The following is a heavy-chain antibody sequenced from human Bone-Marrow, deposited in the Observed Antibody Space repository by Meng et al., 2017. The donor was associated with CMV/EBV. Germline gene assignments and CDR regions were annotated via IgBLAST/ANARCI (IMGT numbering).Heavy chain of an antibody. Sequence: GGSLRLSCAASGFTFSSHAMHWVRQAPGTGLEWVAMISYDGGLKHYADPVKGRFTISRDNAKNSLYLQMNSLGAEDTAVYYCARYYDFWSGVDYWGQGTLVTVSS. D-gene: IGHD3-3*01. CDR3: ARYYDFWSGVDY. CDR2: ISYDGGLK. CDR1: GFTFSSHA. V-gene: IGHV3-30*04. J-gene: IGHJ4*02.